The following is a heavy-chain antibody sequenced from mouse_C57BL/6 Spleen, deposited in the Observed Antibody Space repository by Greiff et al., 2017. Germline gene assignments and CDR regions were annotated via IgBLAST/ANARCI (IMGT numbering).Heavy chain of an antibody. D-gene: IGHD2-1*01. Sequence: QVQLKQPGAELVKPGASVKLSCKASGYTFTSYWMQWVKQRPGQGLEWIGEIDPSDSYTNYNQKFKGKATLTVDTSSSTAYMQLSSLTSEDSAVYYCARGEGNSYAMDYWGQGTSVTVSS. CDR2: IDPSDSYT. CDR1: GYTFTSYW. J-gene: IGHJ4*01. V-gene: IGHV1-50*01. CDR3: ARGEGNSYAMDY.